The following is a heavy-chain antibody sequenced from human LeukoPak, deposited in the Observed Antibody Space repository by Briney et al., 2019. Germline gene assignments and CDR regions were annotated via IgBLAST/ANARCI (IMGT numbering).Heavy chain of an antibody. CDR2: IIPIFGTA. D-gene: IGHD3-10*01. V-gene: IGHV1-69*06. CDR3: ARPLTGSGSYWVAFDI. Sequence: ASVKVSCKASGGTFSSYAISWVRQAPGQGLEWMGGIIPIFGTANYAQKFQGRVTITADKSTSTAYMELSSLRSGDTAVYYCARPLTGSGSYWVAFDIWGQGTTVTVSS. CDR1: GGTFSSYA. J-gene: IGHJ3*02.